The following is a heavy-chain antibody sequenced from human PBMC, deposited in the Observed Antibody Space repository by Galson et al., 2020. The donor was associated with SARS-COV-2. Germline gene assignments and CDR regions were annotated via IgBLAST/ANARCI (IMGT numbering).Heavy chain of an antibody. CDR2: IKSDGTKT. J-gene: IGHJ6*02. CDR3: VRLRMVRGVIPYGMDV. V-gene: IGHV3-64D*09. D-gene: IGHD3-10*01. Sequence: GGSLRLSCSASGFTFSTYAMHWVRQAPGKGLEYVSAIKSDGTKTFYADSVKGRFTISRDNSKNTLYLQMSSLRAEDTAVYYCVRLRMVRGVIPYGMDVWGQGTTVIVSS. CDR1: GFTFSTYA.